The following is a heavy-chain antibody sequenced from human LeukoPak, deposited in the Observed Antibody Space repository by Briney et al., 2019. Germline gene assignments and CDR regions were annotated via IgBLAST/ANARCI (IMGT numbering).Heavy chain of an antibody. V-gene: IGHV1-18*01. Sequence: ASVKVSCKASGYTFTNYGISWVRQAPGQGLEWMGWISAYNGNTNYAQKFQGRITMTTDTSTSTAYMELRSLRSDDTAVYYCARVVTLAKMATTNWFDPWGQGTLVTVSS. D-gene: IGHD5-24*01. CDR3: ARVVTLAKMATTNWFDP. CDR1: GYTFTNYG. CDR2: ISAYNGNT. J-gene: IGHJ5*02.